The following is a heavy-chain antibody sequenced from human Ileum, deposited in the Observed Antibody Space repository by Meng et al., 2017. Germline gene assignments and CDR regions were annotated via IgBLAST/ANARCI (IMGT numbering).Heavy chain of an antibody. J-gene: IGHJ4*02. CDR1: GFTFVSYA. V-gene: IGHV1-3*01. CDR2: ITAGNGNT. Sequence: QGQFLHAGAEVKKAGALGTVFCKASGFTFVSYAIYWVRQAPGQGLEWMGWITAGNGNTKYSQKFQGRVTITRDTSASTAYMELSSLRSEDTAVYYCARDMPYSSGSFDYWGQGTLVTVSS. CDR3: ARDMPYSSGSFDY. D-gene: IGHD3-10*01.